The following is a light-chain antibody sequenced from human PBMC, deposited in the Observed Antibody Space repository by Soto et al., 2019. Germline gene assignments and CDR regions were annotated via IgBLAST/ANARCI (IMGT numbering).Light chain of an antibody. CDR1: QSISSW. CDR3: QQYNSYPLT. CDR2: KAS. Sequence: DIQMTQSPSTLSASVGGRVTITCRASQSISSWLAWYQQKPGKTPKLLIYKASSLESGVPSRFSGSGSGTEFTLTISSLQPDDFATYYCQQYNSYPLTFGGGTKVEIK. V-gene: IGKV1-5*03. J-gene: IGKJ4*01.